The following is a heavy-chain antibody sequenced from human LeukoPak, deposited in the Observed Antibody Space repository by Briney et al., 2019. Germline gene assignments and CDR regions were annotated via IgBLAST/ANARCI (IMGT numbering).Heavy chain of an antibody. J-gene: IGHJ4*02. CDR3: ARGESYYYGSAVWYFDY. D-gene: IGHD3-10*01. V-gene: IGHV4-59*01. CDR1: GGSISKYY. CDR2: IYYSGST. Sequence: SETLSLTCTVSGGSISKYYWSWIRQPPREGLEWIGHIYYSGSTKYNPSLKSRITTSIDTSKNQFSLKLSSVTAADTAVYYCARGESYYYGSAVWYFDYWGQGTLVTVSS.